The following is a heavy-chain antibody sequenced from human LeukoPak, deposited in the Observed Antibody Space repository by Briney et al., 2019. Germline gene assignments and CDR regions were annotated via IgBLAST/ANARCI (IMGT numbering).Heavy chain of an antibody. V-gene: IGHV1-69*13. CDR3: AKDSRGNYVAWFDP. Sequence: ASVKVSCKASGGTFSSYAISWVRQAPGQGLEWMGGIIPIFGTANYAQKFQGRVTITADESTSTAYMELSSLRADDTAVYYCAKDSRGNYVAWFDPWGQGTLVTVSS. J-gene: IGHJ5*02. CDR1: GGTFSSYA. D-gene: IGHD4-11*01. CDR2: IIPIFGTA.